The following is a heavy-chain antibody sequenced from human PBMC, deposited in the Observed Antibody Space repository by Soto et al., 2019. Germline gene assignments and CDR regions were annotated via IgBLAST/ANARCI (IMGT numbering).Heavy chain of an antibody. Sequence: EVQLLESGGGLVQPGGSLRLSCAASGFTFSSYAMSWVRQAPGKGLEWVSAISGSGGSTYYADSVKGRFTISRDNSKNTLYLQMNSLRAEDPAVYYCAKVPGGVNRPGIDYWGQGTLVTVSS. D-gene: IGHD3-16*01. V-gene: IGHV3-23*01. CDR2: ISGSGGST. J-gene: IGHJ4*02. CDR3: AKVPGGVNRPGIDY. CDR1: GFTFSSYA.